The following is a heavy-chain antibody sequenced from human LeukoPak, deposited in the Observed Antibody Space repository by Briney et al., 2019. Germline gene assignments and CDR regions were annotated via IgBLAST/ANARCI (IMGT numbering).Heavy chain of an antibody. D-gene: IGHD3-9*01. Sequence: ASVKVSCKASGGTFSSYAISWARQAPGQGLEWMGGIIPIFGTANYAQKFQGRVTITADESTGTAYMELSSLRSEDTAVYYCARDLPAEYDILTGDGMDVWGQGTTVTVSS. CDR3: ARDLPAEYDILTGDGMDV. CDR2: IIPIFGTA. CDR1: GGTFSSYA. V-gene: IGHV1-69*13. J-gene: IGHJ6*02.